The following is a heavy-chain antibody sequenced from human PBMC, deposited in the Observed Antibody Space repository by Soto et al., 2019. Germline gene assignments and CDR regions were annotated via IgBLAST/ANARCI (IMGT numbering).Heavy chain of an antibody. CDR2: ISANGDNK. V-gene: IGHV3-20*04. J-gene: IGHJ3*02. Sequence: PGGSLRLSCVGSGFIVDDYAMHWVRQAPGKGLEWVSGISANGDNKDYADSVKGRFTISRDNAKNSLYLQMNSLRAEDTVVYYCARGYHYYDSSGYDKWDAFDIWGQGT. CDR3: ARGYHYYDSSGYDKWDAFDI. CDR1: GFIVDDYA. D-gene: IGHD3-22*01.